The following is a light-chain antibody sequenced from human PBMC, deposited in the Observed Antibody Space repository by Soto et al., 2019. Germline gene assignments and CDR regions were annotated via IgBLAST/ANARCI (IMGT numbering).Light chain of an antibody. CDR1: SSDVGSYNL. J-gene: IGLJ1*01. Sequence: QSVLPQPASVSGSPGHSITISCTGTSSDVGSYNLVSWYQQHPGKAPKLMIYEVSKRPSGVSNRFSGSKSGNTASLTISGLQAEDEADYYCCSYAGSSTFVYVFGTGTKVTVL. CDR2: EVS. CDR3: CSYAGSSTFVYV. V-gene: IGLV2-23*02.